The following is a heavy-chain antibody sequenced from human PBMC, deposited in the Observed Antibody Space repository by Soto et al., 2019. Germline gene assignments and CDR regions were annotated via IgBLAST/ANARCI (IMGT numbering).Heavy chain of an antibody. CDR3: ASPQGADTAMAVFDY. J-gene: IGHJ4*02. CDR2: IIPIFGTA. Sequence: QVQLVQSGAEVKKPGSSVKVSCKASGGTFSSYAISWVRQDPGQGLEWMGGIIPIFGTANYAQKFQGRVTITADESRSTAYMERRSLRSEDTAVYYYASPQGADTAMAVFDYWGQGTLVTVSS. CDR1: GGTFSSYA. D-gene: IGHD5-18*01. V-gene: IGHV1-69*01.